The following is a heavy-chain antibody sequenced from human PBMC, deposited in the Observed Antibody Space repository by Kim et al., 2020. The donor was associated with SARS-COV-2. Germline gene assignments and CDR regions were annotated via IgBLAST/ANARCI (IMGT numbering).Heavy chain of an antibody. CDR3: ARSAHFWSGHYLDF. D-gene: IGHD3-3*01. CDR2: INPYSGDT. J-gene: IGHJ4*02. Sequence: ASVKVSCKASGYTFTYYYIHWVRQAPGQGLEWMGGINPYSGDTTYAQKFQGRVTMTRDTSISTPYVELSSLRSDDTAVYYCARSAHFWSGHYLDFWGQGTLITV. CDR1: GYTFTYYY. V-gene: IGHV1-2*02.